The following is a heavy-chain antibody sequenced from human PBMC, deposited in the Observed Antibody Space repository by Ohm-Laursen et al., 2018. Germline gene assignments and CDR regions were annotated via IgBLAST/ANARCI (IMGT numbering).Heavy chain of an antibody. CDR1: GDSVSNNDVA. D-gene: IGHD2-2*02. CDR3: ARGKYTAFDI. CDR2: AYRGPN. J-gene: IGHJ3*02. Sequence: SQTLSLTCAISGDSVSNNDVAWNWIRQSPSRGLEWLGRAYRGPNDYAVSLKSRITINPDTSKNQFSLHLNSVTPEDTAVYYCARGKYTAFDIWGQGTKVTVSS. V-gene: IGHV6-1*01.